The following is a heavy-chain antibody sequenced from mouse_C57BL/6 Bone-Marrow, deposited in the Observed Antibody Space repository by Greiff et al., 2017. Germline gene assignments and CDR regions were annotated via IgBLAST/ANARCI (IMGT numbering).Heavy chain of an antibody. D-gene: IGHD3-2*02. Sequence: QVHVKQPGAELVRPGSSVKLSCKASGYTFTSYWMHWVKQRPIQGLEWIGNIDPSDSETHYNHKFKDKATLTVDKSSSTAYMQLSSLTSEDSAVYYCARRDSSGYWFAYWGQGTLVTVSA. V-gene: IGHV1-52*01. J-gene: IGHJ3*01. CDR2: IDPSDSET. CDR3: ARRDSSGYWFAY. CDR1: GYTFTSYW.